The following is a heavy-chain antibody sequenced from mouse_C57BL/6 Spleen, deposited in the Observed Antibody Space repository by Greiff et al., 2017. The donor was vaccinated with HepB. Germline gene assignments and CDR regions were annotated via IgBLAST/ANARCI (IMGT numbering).Heavy chain of an antibody. CDR1: GFTFSDYG. CDR3: ARPHYYGSSSWFAY. CDR2: ISSGSSTI. J-gene: IGHJ3*01. V-gene: IGHV5-17*01. D-gene: IGHD1-1*01. Sequence: DVMLVESGGGLVKPGGSLKLSCAASGFTFSDYGMHWVRQAPEKGLEWVAYISSGSSTIYYADTVKGRFTISRDNAKNTLFLQMTSLKSEDTAMYYCARPHYYGSSSWFAYWGQGTLVTVSA.